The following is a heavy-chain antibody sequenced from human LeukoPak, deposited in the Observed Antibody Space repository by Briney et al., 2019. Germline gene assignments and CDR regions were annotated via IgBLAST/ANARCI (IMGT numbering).Heavy chain of an antibody. CDR3: AKAPSASGSWIDY. D-gene: IGHD1-26*01. CDR2: ISYDGSNK. Sequence: GGSLRLSCAASGFTFSSYVMHWVRQAPGKGLEWVAVISYDGSNKYYADSVKGRFTISRDNSKNTLYLQMNSLRAEDTAVYYCAKAPSASGSWIDYWGQGTLVTVSS. CDR1: GFTFSSYV. V-gene: IGHV3-30*18. J-gene: IGHJ4*02.